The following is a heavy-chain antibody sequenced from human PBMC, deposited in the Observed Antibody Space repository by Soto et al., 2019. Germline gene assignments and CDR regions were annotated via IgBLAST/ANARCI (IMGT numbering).Heavy chain of an antibody. CDR1: GFTFSSNW. V-gene: IGHV3-74*01. D-gene: IGHD3-16*01. Sequence: GGSLRLSCAPSGFTFSSNWMHWVRQAPGKGLIWVSRINSDGSRTGYADSVKGRFTISRDNAKNTLYLQMNSLRAEDTAVYYCAQALFGGGESWGQGTLVTVSS. CDR3: AQALFGGGES. J-gene: IGHJ4*02. CDR2: INSDGSRT.